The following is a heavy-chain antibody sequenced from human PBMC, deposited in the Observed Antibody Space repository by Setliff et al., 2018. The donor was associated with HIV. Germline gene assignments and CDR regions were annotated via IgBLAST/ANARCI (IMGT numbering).Heavy chain of an antibody. V-gene: IGHV1-46*01. CDR3: ARGGLLFGMMNYFDS. CDR1: GYTFVSYG. J-gene: IGHJ4*02. Sequence: ASVKVSCKASGYTFVSYGLNWVRQAPGQGLEWMGIISPSGGGTRDAQKFQGRISMTRDTSTSTVYMELSSLRSEDTAVYYCARGGLLFGMMNYFDSWGQGTLVTVSS. D-gene: IGHD2-21*02. CDR2: ISPSGGGT.